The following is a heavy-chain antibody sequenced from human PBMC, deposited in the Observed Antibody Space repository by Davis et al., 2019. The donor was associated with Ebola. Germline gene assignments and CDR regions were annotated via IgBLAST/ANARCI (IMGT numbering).Heavy chain of an antibody. CDR2: IFYTGST. Sequence: GSLRLSCTVSGGSISGSNYYWGWIRQPPGKGLEWIGSIFYTGSTNYNPSLKSRVTMSLDTSKNQFSLSLRSVTAADTAIYYCARDRWGHCSGGTCYHGMDVWGQGTTVTVSS. D-gene: IGHD2-15*01. V-gene: IGHV4-39*07. CDR3: ARDRWGHCSGGTCYHGMDV. J-gene: IGHJ6*02. CDR1: GGSISGSNYY.